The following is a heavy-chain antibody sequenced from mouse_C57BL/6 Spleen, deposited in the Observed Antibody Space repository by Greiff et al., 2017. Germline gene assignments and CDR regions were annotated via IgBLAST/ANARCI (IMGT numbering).Heavy chain of an antibody. CDR1: GYTFTSYW. Sequence: QVQLQQPGAELVKPGASVKLSCKASGYTFTSYWMHWVKQRPGQGLEWIGMIHPNSGSTNYNEKFKGKATLTVDTSSSTAYMELHSLTSEDSAVYFCARTSYYGSSYYFDYWGQGTTLTVSS. J-gene: IGHJ2*01. V-gene: IGHV1-64*01. CDR3: ARTSYYGSSYYFDY. CDR2: IHPNSGST. D-gene: IGHD1-1*01.